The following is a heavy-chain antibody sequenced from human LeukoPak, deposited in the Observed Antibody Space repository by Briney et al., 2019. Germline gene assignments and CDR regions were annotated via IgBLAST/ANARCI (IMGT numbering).Heavy chain of an antibody. CDR2: ISAYNGNT. D-gene: IGHD3-22*01. CDR1: GYTFTSYG. J-gene: IGHJ4*02. V-gene: IGHV1-18*01. CDR3: ARSPIEYDSSGSYPYYFDY. Sequence: ASVKVSCKASGYTFTSYGISWVRQAPGQGLEWMGWISAYNGNTNYAQKLQGRVTMTTDTSTSTAYMELRSLRSDDTAVYYCARSPIEYDSSGSYPYYFDYWGQGTLVTVSS.